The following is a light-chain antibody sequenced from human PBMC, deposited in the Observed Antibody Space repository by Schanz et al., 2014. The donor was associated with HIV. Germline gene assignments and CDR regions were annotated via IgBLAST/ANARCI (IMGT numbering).Light chain of an antibody. J-gene: IGKJ1*01. CDR1: QDIRND. V-gene: IGKV1-17*01. CDR3: QQLDTYPLT. CDR2: AAS. Sequence: IQMTQSPSSLSASVGDRVTLTCRASQDIRNDLGWYQQRPGKAPKVLIYAASSLQRGAPSRFSGSGSGTEFTLTISSLQPEDFATYYCQQLDTYPLTFGLGTKVAIK.